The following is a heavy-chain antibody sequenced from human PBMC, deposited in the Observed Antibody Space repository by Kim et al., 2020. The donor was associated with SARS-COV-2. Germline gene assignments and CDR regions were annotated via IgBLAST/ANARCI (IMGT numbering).Heavy chain of an antibody. CDR1: GGSVSSGSYY. V-gene: IGHV4-61*01. CDR3: ASSTHGGILTGYYKYYYYGMDV. D-gene: IGHD3-9*01. Sequence: SETLSLTCTVSGGSVSSGSYYWSWIRQPPGKGLEWIGYIYYSGSTNYNPSLKSRVTISVDTSKNQFSLKLSSVTAADTAVYYCASSTHGGILTGYYKYYYYGMDVWGQGTTVTVSS. CDR2: IYYSGST. J-gene: IGHJ6*02.